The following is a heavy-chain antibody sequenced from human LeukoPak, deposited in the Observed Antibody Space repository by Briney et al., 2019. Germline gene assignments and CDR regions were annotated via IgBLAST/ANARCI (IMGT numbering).Heavy chain of an antibody. V-gene: IGHV3-21*01. CDR2: ISSSSSYI. D-gene: IGHD3-10*01. J-gene: IGHJ4*02. CDR1: GFTFSSYS. CDR3: ARITMVRGASDY. Sequence: GGSLRLSCAASGFTFSSYSMNWVRQAPGKGLEWVSPISSSSSYIYYADSVKSRFTISRDNDKNSLYLKMNSLRAEDTAVYYCARITMVRGASDYWGQGTLVTVSS.